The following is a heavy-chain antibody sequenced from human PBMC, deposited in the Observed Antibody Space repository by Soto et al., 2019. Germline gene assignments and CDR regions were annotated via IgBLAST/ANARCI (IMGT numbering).Heavy chain of an antibody. D-gene: IGHD3-16*02. J-gene: IGHJ4*02. CDR3: AKDRLHLGELSAFYY. CDR2: ISWNSGSI. Sequence: EVQLVESGGGLVQPGRSLRLSCAASGFTFDDYAMHWVRQAPGKGLEWVSGISWNSGSIDYADSVKGRFTISRDNAKNYLYLQMNSLRAEDTALYYFAKDRLHLGELSAFYYLGQGTLVTVSS. CDR1: GFTFDDYA. V-gene: IGHV3-9*01.